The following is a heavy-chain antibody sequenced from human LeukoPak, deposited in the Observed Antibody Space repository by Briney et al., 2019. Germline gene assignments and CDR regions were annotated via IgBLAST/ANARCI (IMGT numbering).Heavy chain of an antibody. Sequence: SETLSLTCAVSGGSISSGDYSWSWIRQPPGKGLEWIGEINHSGSTNYNPSLKSRVTISVDTSKNQFSLKLSSVTAADTAVYYCARRSYRSFDYWGQGTLVTVSS. J-gene: IGHJ4*02. CDR2: INHSGST. CDR3: ARRSYRSFDY. D-gene: IGHD1-26*01. CDR1: GGSISSGDYS. V-gene: IGHV4-34*01.